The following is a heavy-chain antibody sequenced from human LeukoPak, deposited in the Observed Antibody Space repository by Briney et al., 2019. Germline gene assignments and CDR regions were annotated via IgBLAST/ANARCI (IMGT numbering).Heavy chain of an antibody. CDR2: INANSGTT. D-gene: IGHD2-21*02. CDR3: AKPISGGLEMTADWFHP. CDR1: GFPFSVYA. J-gene: IGHJ5*01. Sequence: GGSQTLPFTASGFPFSVYAMSWLRHPPGKGLEWLSTINANSGTTSYAASVRGRFTLSRDNSKNTLYLQLNTLRADDTATYYCAKPISGGLEMTADWFHPWGQGTLVVVSS. V-gene: IGHV3-23*01.